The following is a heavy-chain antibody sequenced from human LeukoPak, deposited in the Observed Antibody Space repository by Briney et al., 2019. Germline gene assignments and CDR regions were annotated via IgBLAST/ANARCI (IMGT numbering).Heavy chain of an antibody. CDR3: ARVGPRAAGTGVSFFDY. Sequence: ASVKVSCKASGGTFSSYAISWVRQAPGQGLECMGGIIPIFGTANYAQKFQGRVTITADESTSTAYMELSSLRSEDTAVYYCARVGPRAAGTGVSFFDYWGQGTLVTVSS. J-gene: IGHJ4*02. CDR2: IIPIFGTA. D-gene: IGHD6-13*01. V-gene: IGHV1-69*13. CDR1: GGTFSSYA.